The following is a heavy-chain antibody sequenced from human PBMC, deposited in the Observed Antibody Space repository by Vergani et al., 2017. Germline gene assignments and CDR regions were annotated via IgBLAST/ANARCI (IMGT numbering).Heavy chain of an antibody. CDR2: IRSKAYGGTT. Sequence: VQLVESGGGVVQPGRSLRLSCAASGFTFGDYAMSWFRQAPGKGLEWVGFIRSKAYGGTTEYAASVKGRFTISRDDSKSIAYLQMNSLRAEDTAVYYCAKDSSYYYDSRDLGYWGQGTLVTVSS. CDR1: GFTFGDYA. J-gene: IGHJ4*02. D-gene: IGHD3-22*01. V-gene: IGHV3-49*03. CDR3: AKDSSYYYDSRDLGY.